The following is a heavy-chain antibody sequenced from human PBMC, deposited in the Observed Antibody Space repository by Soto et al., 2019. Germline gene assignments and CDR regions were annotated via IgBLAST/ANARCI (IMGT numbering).Heavy chain of an antibody. Sequence: QVQLQESGPGLVKPSETLSLTCTVSGGSISTYYWSWIRQPPGKGLEWIGYIYYSGSTNYNPSLKKRVTISVDTSKNQCSLKLSSVTAADTAVYYCARDRGSSSGYLGWFDPWGQVTRVTVSS. V-gene: IGHV4-59*01. CDR1: GGSISTYY. CDR3: ARDRGSSSGYLGWFDP. J-gene: IGHJ5*02. D-gene: IGHD6-13*01. CDR2: IYYSGST.